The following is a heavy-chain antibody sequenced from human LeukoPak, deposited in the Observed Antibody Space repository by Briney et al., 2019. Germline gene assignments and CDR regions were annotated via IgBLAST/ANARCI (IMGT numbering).Heavy chain of an antibody. CDR3: ARGFTGTTGY. CDR1: GYLFTDYY. D-gene: IGHD1-7*01. V-gene: IGHV1-2*02. Sequence: ASVRVSCKAYGYLFTDYYIHWVRQAPGQGLEWMGWINPNSGNTDFALKFQGRVTMTSDTSMTTAYMELSRLTSDDTAVYYCARGFTGTTGYWGQGTLVTVSS. CDR2: INPNSGNT. J-gene: IGHJ4*02.